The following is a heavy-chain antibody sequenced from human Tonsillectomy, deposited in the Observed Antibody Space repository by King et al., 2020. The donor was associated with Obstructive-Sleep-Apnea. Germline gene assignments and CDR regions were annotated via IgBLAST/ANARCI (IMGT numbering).Heavy chain of an antibody. CDR1: GASISSYY. Sequence: VQLQESGPGLVKPSETLSLTCTVSGASISSYYWSWIRQAPGKGLEWIGYMYYSGNTNYSPALKSRVTISVDTSKIQFSLRLSSVTAADTAVYYCARHRGVEARGGYGDYFDYWGQGPLVTVSS. CDR2: MYYSGNT. CDR3: ARHRGVEARGGYGDYFDY. J-gene: IGHJ4*02. V-gene: IGHV4-59*08. D-gene: IGHD5-12*01.